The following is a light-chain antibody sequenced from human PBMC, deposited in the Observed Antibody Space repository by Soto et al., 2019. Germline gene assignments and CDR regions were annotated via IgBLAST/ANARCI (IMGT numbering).Light chain of an antibody. J-gene: IGKJ4*01. CDR1: QSISSY. V-gene: IGKV1-39*01. Sequence: DIQMTQSPSSLSASVGDRVTITCRASQSISSYLNWYQQKPGKAPKLLIYAASSLQSGVPSRFSGSGSGTDFTLTISSLQREDFATYYCQQSYSTLLTFGGGTKVEIK. CDR3: QQSYSTLLT. CDR2: AAS.